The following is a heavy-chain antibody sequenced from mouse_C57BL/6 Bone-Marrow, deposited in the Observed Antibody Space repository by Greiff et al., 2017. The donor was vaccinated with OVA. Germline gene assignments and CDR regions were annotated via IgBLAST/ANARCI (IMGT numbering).Heavy chain of an antibody. CDR1: GFTFSSYA. D-gene: IGHD6-1*01. CDR3: TRDPWPPDY. CDR2: ISSGGDYI. Sequence: EVKVVESGEGLVKPGGSLKLSCAASGFTFSSYAMSWVRQTPEKRLEWVAYISSGGDYIYYADTVKGRFTISRDNARNTLYLQMSSLKSEDTAMYYCTRDPWPPDYWGQGTTLTVSS. V-gene: IGHV5-9-1*02. J-gene: IGHJ2*01.